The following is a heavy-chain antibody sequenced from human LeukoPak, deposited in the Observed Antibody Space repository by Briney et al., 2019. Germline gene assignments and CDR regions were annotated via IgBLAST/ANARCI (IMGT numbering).Heavy chain of an antibody. CDR2: ISAYNGNT. Sequence: ASVKVSCEASGYTFTSYGISWVRQAPGQGLEWMGWISAYNGNTNYAQKLQGRVTMTTDTSTSTAYMELRSLRSDDTAVYYCARGGRRGGATWDFDYWGQGTLVTVSS. CDR1: GYTFTSYG. V-gene: IGHV1-18*01. D-gene: IGHD1-26*01. J-gene: IGHJ4*02. CDR3: ARGGRRGGATWDFDY.